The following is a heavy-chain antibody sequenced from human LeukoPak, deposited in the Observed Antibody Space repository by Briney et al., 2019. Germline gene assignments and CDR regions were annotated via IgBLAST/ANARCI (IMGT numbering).Heavy chain of an antibody. V-gene: IGHV4-34*01. Sequence: PSETLSLTCAVYGGSFSGYYWSWIRQPPGKGLEWIGEINHSGSTNYNPSLKSRVTISVDTSKNQFSLKLSSVTAADTAVYYCARDRNSGWSTPFDPWGQGTLVTVSS. J-gene: IGHJ5*02. CDR2: INHSGST. CDR1: GGSFSGYY. CDR3: ARDRNSGWSTPFDP. D-gene: IGHD6-19*01.